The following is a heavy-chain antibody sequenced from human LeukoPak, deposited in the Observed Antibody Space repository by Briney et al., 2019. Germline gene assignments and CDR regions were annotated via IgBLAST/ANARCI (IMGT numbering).Heavy chain of an antibody. D-gene: IGHD2-15*01. CDR2: IYFSGST. CDR3: AAPTRGYCSGGSCSTDY. V-gene: IGHV4-39*07. CDR1: GGSISSSSYY. Sequence: SETLSLTCTVSGGSISSSSYYWGWIRQPPGKGLGWIGGIYFSGSTYYNPSLKSRVTISVDTSKNQFSLKLSSVTAAYTAVYYCAAPTRGYCSGGSCSTDYWGQGTLVTVSS. J-gene: IGHJ4*02.